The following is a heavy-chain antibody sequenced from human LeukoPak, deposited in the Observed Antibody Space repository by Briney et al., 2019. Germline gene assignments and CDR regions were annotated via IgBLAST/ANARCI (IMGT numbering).Heavy chain of an antibody. D-gene: IGHD3-22*01. Sequence: KPSETLSLTCTVSGGSISSSSYYWGWIRQPPGKGLEWIGGIYYSGSTYYNPSLKSRVTISVDTSKNQFSLKLSSVTAADTAVYYCASLNRVGDYYDSSGPGMDAFDIWGQGTMVTVSS. J-gene: IGHJ3*02. V-gene: IGHV4-39*01. CDR2: IYYSGST. CDR1: GGSISSSSYY. CDR3: ASLNRVGDYYDSSGPGMDAFDI.